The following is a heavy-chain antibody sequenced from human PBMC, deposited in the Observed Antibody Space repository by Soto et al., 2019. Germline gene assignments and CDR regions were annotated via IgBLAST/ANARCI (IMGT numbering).Heavy chain of an antibody. D-gene: IGHD6-19*01. V-gene: IGHV4-30-2*01. J-gene: IGHJ4*02. Sequence: PSETLSLTCAVSGGSISSGDYSWNWIRQPPGKGLEWIGYIYFGGSTYYNPSLQSRVTMSVDRSRNQFSLKLNSVTAADTAVYYCASTKKWLAFDYWGQGALVTVSS. CDR2: IYFGGST. CDR3: ASTKKWLAFDY. CDR1: GGSISSGDYS.